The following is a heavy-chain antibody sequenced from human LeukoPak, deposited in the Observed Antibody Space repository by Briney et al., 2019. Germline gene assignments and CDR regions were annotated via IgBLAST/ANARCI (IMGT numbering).Heavy chain of an antibody. CDR3: ARVQYSNLPNV. J-gene: IGHJ6*04. CDR2: INWDGGST. CDR1: GFTFSDYY. D-gene: IGHD4-11*01. V-gene: IGHV3-20*04. Sequence: GGSLRLSCAASGFTFSDYYMSWVRQAPGKGLEWVSGINWDGGSTGYADSVKGRFSISRDNAKNSLYLQMNSLRAEDTALYYCARVQYSNLPNVWGKGTTVTVSS.